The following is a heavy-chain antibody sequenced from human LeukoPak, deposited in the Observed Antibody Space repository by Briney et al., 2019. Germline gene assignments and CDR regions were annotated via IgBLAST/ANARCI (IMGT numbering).Heavy chain of an antibody. J-gene: IGHJ3*02. V-gene: IGHV3-74*01. D-gene: IGHD3-22*01. CDR1: GFSFSTYW. CDR2: LNPDGSST. Sequence: PGGSLRLSCADSGFSFSTYWMHWVRQAPGQGLVWVSRLNPDGSSTNYADSVRGRFTISRDNAKNTLYLQMNSLRAEDTAVYYCARDHEITMIVVVTHDAFDIWGQGTMVTVSS. CDR3: ARDHEITMIVVVTHDAFDI.